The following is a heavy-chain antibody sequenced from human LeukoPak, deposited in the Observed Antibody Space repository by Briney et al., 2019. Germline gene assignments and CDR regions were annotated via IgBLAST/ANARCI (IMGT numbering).Heavy chain of an antibody. D-gene: IGHD2-15*01. J-gene: IGHJ4*02. CDR2: INPNSGGT. Sequence: GASVKVSCKASGYTFTGYYMHWVRQAPGQGLEWMGWINPNSGGTNYARKFQGRVTMTTDTSTSTAYMELRSLRSDDTAVYYCARGGIPVVVAATWFDYWGQGTLVTVSS. CDR3: ARGGIPVVVAATWFDY. CDR1: GYTFTGYY. V-gene: IGHV1-2*02.